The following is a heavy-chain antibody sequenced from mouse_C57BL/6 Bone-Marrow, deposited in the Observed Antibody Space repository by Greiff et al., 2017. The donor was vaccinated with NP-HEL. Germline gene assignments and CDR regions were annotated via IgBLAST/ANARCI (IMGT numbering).Heavy chain of an antibody. D-gene: IGHD1-1*01. CDR3: TPTTGLY. J-gene: IGHJ2*01. V-gene: IGHV1-15*01. CDR1: GYTFTDYE. CDR2: IDPETGGT. Sequence: QVQLQQSGAELVRPGASVTLSCKASGYTFTDYEMHWVKQTPVHGLEWIGAIDPETGGTAYNQKFKGKAILSADKSSSTAYMELRSLTSECYAVYYCTPTTGLYRGQGTTLTVSS.